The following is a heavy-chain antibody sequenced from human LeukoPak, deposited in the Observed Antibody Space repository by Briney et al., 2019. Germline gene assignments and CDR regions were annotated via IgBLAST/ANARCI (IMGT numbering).Heavy chain of an antibody. CDR3: ARGVYSNPRDGVGY. J-gene: IGHJ4*02. V-gene: IGHV1-18*01. CDR1: LYSLPSYC. D-gene: IGHD4-11*01. Sequence: SVKVSCMHSLYSLPSYCISWVRPAPRQGRKWMGWISSYNGNTNYTPKLQGRVTISTDTSKNTAYMELRSVRSADTAVYYCARGVYSNPRDGVGYWGQGTLVTVSS. CDR2: ISSYNGNT.